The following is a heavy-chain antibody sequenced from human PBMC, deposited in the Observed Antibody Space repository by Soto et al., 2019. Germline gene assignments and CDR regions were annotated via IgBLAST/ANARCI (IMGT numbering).Heavy chain of an antibody. CDR2: ISPYNGDT. D-gene: IGHD2-15*01. V-gene: IGHV1-18*04. Sequence: QVQLVQSGAEVKRPGASLKVSCKASGYTFITYGFNWVRQAPGQGLEWMGWISPYNGDTNYAQNFQGRVTLTTDTSTSTAYMELRSLTSDDKAVYYCARTPRAQMIVLEAATRFDYWGQGTLVTVSS. J-gene: IGHJ4*02. CDR1: GYTFITYG. CDR3: ARTPRAQMIVLEAATRFDY.